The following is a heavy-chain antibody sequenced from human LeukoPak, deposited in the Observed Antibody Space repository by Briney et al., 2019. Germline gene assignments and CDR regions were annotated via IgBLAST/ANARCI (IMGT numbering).Heavy chain of an antibody. V-gene: IGHV3-30*18. Sequence: HPGGSLRLSCAASGFTFSSYGMHWVRQAPGKGLEWVAVISYDGSNKYYADSVKGRFTISRDNSKNTLYLQMNSLRAEDTAVYYCAKGDGVVPAAILDYWGQGTLVTVSS. CDR1: GFTFSSYG. CDR3: AKGDGVVPAAILDY. J-gene: IGHJ4*02. CDR2: ISYDGSNK. D-gene: IGHD2-2*01.